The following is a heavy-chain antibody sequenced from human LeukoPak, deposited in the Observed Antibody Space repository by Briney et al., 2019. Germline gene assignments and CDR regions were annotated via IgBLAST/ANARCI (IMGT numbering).Heavy chain of an antibody. CDR2: VSYDGTKK. CDR1: GFAFSSHA. J-gene: IGHJ4*02. CDR3: ARADCSSNSCQADY. D-gene: IGHD2-2*01. Sequence: GGSLRLSCAASGFAFSSHAMHWVRQAPGKGLEWVAFVSYDGTKKYYADSVKGRVTISRDNSKNTLYLQMNSLRAEDTAVYYCARADCSSNSCQADYWGQGTLVTVSS. V-gene: IGHV3-30-3*01.